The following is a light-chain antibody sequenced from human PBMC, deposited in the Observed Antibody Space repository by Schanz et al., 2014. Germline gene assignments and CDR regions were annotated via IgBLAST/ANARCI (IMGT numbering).Light chain of an antibody. Sequence: QSVLTQPPSASGTPGQRVTISCSGSSSNIGTNTVIWYQQLPGTAPKLLIHSTNQRPSGVPDRFSGSRSGTSASLAITGLQAEDEADYYCAAWDDSLNGNVFGGGTQLTVL. V-gene: IGLV1-44*01. CDR1: SSNIGTNT. CDR3: AAWDDSLNGNV. CDR2: STN. J-gene: IGLJ7*01.